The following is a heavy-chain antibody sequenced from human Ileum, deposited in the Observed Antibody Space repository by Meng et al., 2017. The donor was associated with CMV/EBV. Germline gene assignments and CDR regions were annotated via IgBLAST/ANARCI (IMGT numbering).Heavy chain of an antibody. CDR2: ISSSSSTI. CDR1: GFTFSSYS. Sequence: GESLKISCAASGFTFSSYSMNWVRQAPGKGLEWVSYISSSSSTIYYADSVKGRFTISRDNAKNSLYLQMNSLRAEVTAEYYCARGGGWQQLPMGGFDYWGQGTLVTVSS. J-gene: IGHJ4*02. D-gene: IGHD6-13*01. CDR3: ARGGGWQQLPMGGFDY. V-gene: IGHV3-48*04.